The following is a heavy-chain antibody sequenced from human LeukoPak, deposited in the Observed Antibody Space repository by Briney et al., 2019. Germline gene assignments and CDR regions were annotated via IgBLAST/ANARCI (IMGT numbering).Heavy chain of an antibody. CDR3: ASRTSSGWSSDDAFDI. J-gene: IGHJ3*02. Sequence: SETLSLTCTVSGASVSTYYWSWIRQPPGMRLEWIGYVYASGSTDSNPSLTSRVTISVDTSKNQVSLKLNSATAADTAVYYCASRTSSGWSSDDAFDIWSQGTMVTVSS. CDR1: GASVSTYY. V-gene: IGHV4-4*09. CDR2: VYASGST. D-gene: IGHD6-19*01.